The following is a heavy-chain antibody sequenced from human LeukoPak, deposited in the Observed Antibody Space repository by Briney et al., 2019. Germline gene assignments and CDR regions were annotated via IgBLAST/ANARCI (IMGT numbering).Heavy chain of an antibody. Sequence: ASVKVSCKASVYTFTGYYMHWVRPAPGQGLEWMGWINPNSGGTNYAQKFQGRVTMTRDTSISTAYMELSRLRSDGTAVYYCARLADIVVVPAAPDAFDIWGQGTMVTVSS. CDR1: VYTFTGYY. CDR3: ARLADIVVVPAAPDAFDI. D-gene: IGHD2-2*01. V-gene: IGHV1-2*02. CDR2: INPNSGGT. J-gene: IGHJ3*02.